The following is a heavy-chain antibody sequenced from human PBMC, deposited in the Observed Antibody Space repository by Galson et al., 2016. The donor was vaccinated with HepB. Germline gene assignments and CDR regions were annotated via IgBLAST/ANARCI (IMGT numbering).Heavy chain of an antibody. J-gene: IGHJ4*02. Sequence: SVKVSCKASGYRFSDYAMHWVRQAPGQSLEWMGWIDAGDVNAEYSEKFQGRVTISRDTPATTVPMELSSLRTEDTAMYYCARGFRIAADYWGQGTQVTVSS. D-gene: IGHD6-13*01. CDR1: GYRFSDYA. CDR2: IDAGDVNA. CDR3: ARGFRIAADY. V-gene: IGHV1-3*01.